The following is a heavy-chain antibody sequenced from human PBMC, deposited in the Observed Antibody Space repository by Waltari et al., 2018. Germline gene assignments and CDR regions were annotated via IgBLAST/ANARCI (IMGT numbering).Heavy chain of an antibody. Sequence: QVHVGQSGAEVKKPGASVKVSCKVSGISFSELSIHWVRQSPAKGLEWMGGFDVAEGVRTYAQEFQGRFTLTEETSTGTAYMDLGSLASDDTAVYYCAAGYSSGWSNLWGPGTLVSVS. CDR2: FDVAEGVR. D-gene: IGHD3-22*01. J-gene: IGHJ5*02. CDR3: AAGYSSGWSNL. V-gene: IGHV1-24*01. CDR1: GISFSELS.